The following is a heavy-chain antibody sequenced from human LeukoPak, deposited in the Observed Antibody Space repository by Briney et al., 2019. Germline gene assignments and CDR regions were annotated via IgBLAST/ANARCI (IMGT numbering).Heavy chain of an antibody. D-gene: IGHD1-26*01. J-gene: IGHJ4*02. CDR1: GFTFSSYA. Sequence: QPGGSLRLSCAASGFTFSSYAMYWVRQAPGKGLEYVSAISNNGGNTYYANSVKGRFTISRDNSKNTLYLQLGSLRAEDMGVYYCAREAGATNYFDYWGQGTLVTVSS. V-gene: IGHV3-64*01. CDR3: AREAGATNYFDY. CDR2: ISNNGGNT.